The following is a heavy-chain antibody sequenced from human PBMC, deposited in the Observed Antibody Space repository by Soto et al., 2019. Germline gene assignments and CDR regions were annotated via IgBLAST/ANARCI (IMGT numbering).Heavy chain of an antibody. V-gene: IGHV3-23*01. CDR2: ISGSGGST. J-gene: IGHJ4*02. CDR3: AKDKFQTGTTLRRSLQPRGY. CDR1: GFTFSSYA. Sequence: WGSLRLSCAASGFTFSSYAMSRVRQAPEKGLEWVSAISGSGGSTYYADSVKGRFTISRDNSKNTLYLQMNSLRAEDTSVYYCAKDKFQTGTTLRRSLQPRGYWGKGTRVPVSP. D-gene: IGHD1-1*01.